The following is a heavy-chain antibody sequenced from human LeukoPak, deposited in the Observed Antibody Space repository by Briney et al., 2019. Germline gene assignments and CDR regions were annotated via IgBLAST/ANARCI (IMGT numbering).Heavy chain of an antibody. CDR3: AGGYYYGSGSYYTSKRHFDY. CDR1: GFTFSSYA. D-gene: IGHD3-10*01. J-gene: IGHJ4*02. Sequence: GGSLRLSCAASGFTFSSYAMSWVRQAPGKGLEWVSVIYSGGSTYYADSVKGRFTISRHNSKNTLYLQMNSLRAEDTAVYYCAGGYYYGSGSYYTSKRHFDYWGQGTLVTVSS. V-gene: IGHV3-53*04. CDR2: IYSGGST.